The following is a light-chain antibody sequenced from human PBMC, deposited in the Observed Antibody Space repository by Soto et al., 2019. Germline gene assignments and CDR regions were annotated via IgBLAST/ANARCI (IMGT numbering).Light chain of an antibody. V-gene: IGKV1-39*01. CDR1: QSITTY. Sequence: DIQMTQSPSSLSASVGDRVTITCRASQSITTYLNWYQQEPGKAPKVLIYSTSNLQSGVPSRFSGSGSGTDFTLTISSLQSEDFATYSCQQTYITPWTFGQGTKVDIK. J-gene: IGKJ1*01. CDR2: STS. CDR3: QQTYITPWT.